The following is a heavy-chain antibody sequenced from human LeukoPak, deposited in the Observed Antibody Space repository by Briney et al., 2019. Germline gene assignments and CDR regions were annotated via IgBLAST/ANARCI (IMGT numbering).Heavy chain of an antibody. D-gene: IGHD5-18*01. Sequence: GGSLRPSCAVSGFTFSSYHMNWVRQAPGKGLEWVSSIGSSGSYIYYADSLTGRFTISRDNAKNSLYLQMNSLRAEDTAMYYCARRATTERGHSYGLDFWGQGTLVTVSS. CDR1: GFTFSSYH. CDR3: ARRATTERGHSYGLDF. V-gene: IGHV3-21*01. J-gene: IGHJ4*02. CDR2: IGSSGSYI.